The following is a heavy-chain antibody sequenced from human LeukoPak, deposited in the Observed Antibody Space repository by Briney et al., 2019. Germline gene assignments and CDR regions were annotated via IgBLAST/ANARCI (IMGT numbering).Heavy chain of an antibody. Sequence: GGSLRLSCAASGFTSSNNWMHWVRQAPGKGLEWVSSISSSTSYIYYADSVKGRFTISKDNAKNSLYLQMNSLRAEDTAVYYCARAGGSTVSHSDYWGQGTLVTVSS. CDR1: GFTSSNNW. V-gene: IGHV3-21*01. D-gene: IGHD4-17*01. CDR3: ARAGGSTVSHSDY. J-gene: IGHJ4*02. CDR2: ISSSTSYI.